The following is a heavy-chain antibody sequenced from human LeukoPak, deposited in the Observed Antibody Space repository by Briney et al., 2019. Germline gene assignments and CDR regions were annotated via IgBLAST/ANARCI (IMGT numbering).Heavy chain of an antibody. CDR1: GFTFSSYA. CDR3: AKSLGELSFADY. J-gene: IGHJ4*02. V-gene: IGHV3-23*01. Sequence: GGSLRLSCAASGFTFSSYAMSWVCQAPGKGLEWVSAISGSGGSTYYADSVKGRFTISRDNSKNTLYLQMNSLRAEDTAVYYCAKSLGELSFADYWGQGTLVTVSS. CDR2: ISGSGGST. D-gene: IGHD3-16*02.